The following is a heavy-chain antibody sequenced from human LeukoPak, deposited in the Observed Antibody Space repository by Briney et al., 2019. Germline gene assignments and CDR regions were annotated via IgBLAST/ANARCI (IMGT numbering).Heavy chain of an antibody. CDR2: INPNSGGT. V-gene: IGHV1-2*02. Sequence: ASVKVSCKASGYTFTGYYMHWVRQAPGQGLEWMGWINPNSGGTNYAQKFQGRVTMTRDTSISTAYMDLSRLRSDDTAVYYCARRVPAAWGYYGMDVWGQGTTVTVSS. CDR3: ARRVPAAWGYYGMDV. CDR1: GYTFTGYY. J-gene: IGHJ6*02. D-gene: IGHD2-2*01.